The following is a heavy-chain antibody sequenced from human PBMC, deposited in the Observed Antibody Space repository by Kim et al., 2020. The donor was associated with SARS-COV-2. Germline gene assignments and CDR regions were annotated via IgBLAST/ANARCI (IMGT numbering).Heavy chain of an antibody. D-gene: IGHD3-10*01. V-gene: IGHV4-34*01. Sequence: SETLSLTCAVYGGSFSGYFWSWIRQSPGKGLEWIGEINERGTTNYNPSFMSRVTITVDRSKSQSSLKLTSMTVADTAAYFCARGRSARGPVGGYF. CDR1: GGSFSGYF. CDR3: ARGRSARGPVGGYF. J-gene: IGHJ2*01. CDR2: INERGTT.